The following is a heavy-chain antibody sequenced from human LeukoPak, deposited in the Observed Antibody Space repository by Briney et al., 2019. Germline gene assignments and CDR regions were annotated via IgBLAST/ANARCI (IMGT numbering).Heavy chain of an antibody. Sequence: GGSLRLSCAASGFSFRDYYMDWFRQTPEKGLEWVARSRNKANSYTTEYAASVRDRFTISRDDSKSSLYLQMNSLKTEDTAVYYCTRGSMYDPDFWGQGALVTVSS. CDR1: GFSFRDYY. J-gene: IGHJ4*02. V-gene: IGHV3-72*01. D-gene: IGHD5/OR15-5a*01. CDR2: SRNKANSYTT. CDR3: TRGSMYDPDF.